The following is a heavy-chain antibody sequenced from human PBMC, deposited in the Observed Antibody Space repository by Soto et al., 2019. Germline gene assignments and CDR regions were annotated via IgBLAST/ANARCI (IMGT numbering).Heavy chain of an antibody. CDR3: AKDPGDYGS. CDR1: GFTFSSYG. V-gene: IGHV3-30*18. J-gene: IGHJ4*02. CDR2: ISYDGGNK. D-gene: IGHD4-17*01. Sequence: PGGSLRLSCAASGFTFSSYGMHWVRQAPGKGLEWVAVISYDGGNKYYADSVKGRFTISRDNSKNTLYLQMNSLRAEDTAVYYCAKDPGDYGSRGQGTLVTVSS.